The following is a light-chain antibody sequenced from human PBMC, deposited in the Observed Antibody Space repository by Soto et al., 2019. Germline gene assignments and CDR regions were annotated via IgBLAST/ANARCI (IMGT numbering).Light chain of an antibody. CDR3: QHR. CDR2: GAS. V-gene: IGKV3D-15*03. Sequence: EIVMTQSPATLSVSPGQRATLSCRASQSVTSNLAWYQQKPGQAPRLLIYGASSRATGTPDRFSGSGSGTEFTLTISVLESEDFAVYYCQHRLGP. CDR1: QSVTSN. J-gene: IGKJ3*01.